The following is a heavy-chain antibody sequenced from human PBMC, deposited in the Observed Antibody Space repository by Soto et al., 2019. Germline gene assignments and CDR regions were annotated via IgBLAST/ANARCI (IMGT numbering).Heavy chain of an antibody. CDR1: GFSLTDTRMG. V-gene: IGHV2-26*01. Sequence: SGPTLVNPTETLTLTCSVSGFSLTDTRMGVSWIRQAPGKALEWLAHIISNDDKSYSTSLKSRLTISKDTSKNQVVLRMTNMDPVDTGRYYCARALFYSDSDGYYFEFDYWGPGTLVTVSS. CDR2: IISNDDK. D-gene: IGHD3-22*01. CDR3: ARALFYSDSDGYYFEFDY. J-gene: IGHJ4*02.